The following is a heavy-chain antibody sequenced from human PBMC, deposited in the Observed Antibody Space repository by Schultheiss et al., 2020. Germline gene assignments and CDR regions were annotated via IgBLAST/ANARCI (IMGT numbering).Heavy chain of an antibody. D-gene: IGHD6-6*01. CDR3: ARHLDLVAAPIYGMDV. J-gene: IGHJ6*02. Sequence: SETLSLTCTVSGGSISSYYWSWIRQPPGKGLEWIGYIYYSGSTYYNPSLKSRVTISVDTSKNQFSLKLSSVTAADTAVYYCARHLDLVAAPIYGMDVWGQGTTVTVSS. CDR2: IYYSGST. CDR1: GGSISSYY. V-gene: IGHV4-59*08.